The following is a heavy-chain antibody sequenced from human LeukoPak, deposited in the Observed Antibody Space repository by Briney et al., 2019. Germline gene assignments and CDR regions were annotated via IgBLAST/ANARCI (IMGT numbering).Heavy chain of an antibody. D-gene: IGHD4-17*01. CDR3: AKFAPMGAVTPSY. J-gene: IGHJ4*02. CDR2: ISSGSSTI. Sequence: PGGSLSLSCAASGFTFSSYTMNWVRQAPGKGLEWVSYISSGSSTIYYADSVKGRFTISRDNAKNSLYLQMNSLRDHGTAVYYCAKFAPMGAVTPSYWGEGTLVTVSS. V-gene: IGHV3-48*02. CDR1: GFTFSSYT.